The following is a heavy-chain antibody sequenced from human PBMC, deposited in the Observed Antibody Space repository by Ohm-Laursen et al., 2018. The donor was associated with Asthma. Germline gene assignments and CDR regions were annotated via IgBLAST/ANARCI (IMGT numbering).Heavy chain of an antibody. Sequence: SLRLSCAASGFTFSNYGMHWVRQAPGKGLEWVAVISSDGSNKYYADSVKGRFTISRDNAKNSLYLQMSNLRAEDTAVYYCAREWGGMDVWGPGTTVTVSS. CDR1: GFTFSNYG. CDR3: AREWGGMDV. CDR2: ISSDGSNK. D-gene: IGHD1-26*01. V-gene: IGHV3-30*03. J-gene: IGHJ6*02.